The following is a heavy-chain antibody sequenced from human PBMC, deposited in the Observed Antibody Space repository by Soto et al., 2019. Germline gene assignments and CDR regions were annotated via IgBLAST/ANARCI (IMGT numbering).Heavy chain of an antibody. D-gene: IGHD2-2*01. V-gene: IGHV3-33*01. Sequence: QVQLVESGGGVVQPGRSLRLSGSASGFTFNAYGMHWVRQAPGKGLEWVALIWYDGINRFYADSVKGRLTISRDNSKNTLYLQLNRLSADDTAVYYCARDFAAAAPAHFDYWGQGTLVTVSA. CDR2: IWYDGINR. J-gene: IGHJ4*02. CDR1: GFTFNAYG. CDR3: ARDFAAAAPAHFDY.